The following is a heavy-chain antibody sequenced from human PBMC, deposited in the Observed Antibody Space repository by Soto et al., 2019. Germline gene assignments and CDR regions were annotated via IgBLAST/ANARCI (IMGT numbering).Heavy chain of an antibody. V-gene: IGHV3-23*01. D-gene: IGHD3-16*01. CDR2: LLRPGRST. CDR1: GFMFSDYA. Sequence: PGGSLRLYCAASGFMFSDYAMTWARQAPGKELEWVSGLLRPGRSTYYADSVKGRFTISGDTSANTVYLQRDSLRAEDTAVYYCAKDAIANDGIWLMDSWGQGTVVTVSP. CDR3: AKDAIANDGIWLMDS. J-gene: IGHJ5*02.